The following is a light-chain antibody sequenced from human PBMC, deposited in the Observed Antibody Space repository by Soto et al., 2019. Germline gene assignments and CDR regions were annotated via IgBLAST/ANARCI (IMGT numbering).Light chain of an antibody. V-gene: IGLV1-44*01. CDR1: SSNIGSYN. CDR2: SNN. Sequence: QSVLTQPPSASGTPGQGITISCSGSSSNIGSYNVKWYQQLPGTAPKLLIYSNNQRPSGVPDRFSGFKSGTSASLAISGLQSEDEADYYCAAWDDSLNGVVFGGGTKLTVL. J-gene: IGLJ2*01. CDR3: AAWDDSLNGVV.